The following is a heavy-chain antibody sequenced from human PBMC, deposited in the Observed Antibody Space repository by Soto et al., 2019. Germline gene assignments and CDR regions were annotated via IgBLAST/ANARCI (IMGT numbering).Heavy chain of an antibody. Sequence: GESLKISCQGSEHSFSSYWIAWVRQMPGKALEWMGIIFPADSETRYSPSFRGQVTISVDKSINTAYLQWSSLQASDTATYYCARQIGSTLYYWGQGTLVTVSS. V-gene: IGHV5-51*01. CDR3: ARQIGSTLYY. CDR1: EHSFSSYW. D-gene: IGHD3-16*01. J-gene: IGHJ4*02. CDR2: IFPADSET.